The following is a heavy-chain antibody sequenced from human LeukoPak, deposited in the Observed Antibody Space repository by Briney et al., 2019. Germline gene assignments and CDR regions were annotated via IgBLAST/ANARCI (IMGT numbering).Heavy chain of an antibody. V-gene: IGHV4-59*01. CDR3: ARALYYDSSGYYNQYYFDY. D-gene: IGHD3-22*01. Sequence: SETLSLTCTVSGGSISTYDWSWIRQPPGKGLEWIGYIYSSGSTNYNPSLKSRVTISVDTSKNQFSLKLSSVTAADTAVYYCARALYYDSSGYYNQYYFDYWGQGTLVTVSS. CDR2: IYSSGST. CDR1: GGSISTYD. J-gene: IGHJ4*02.